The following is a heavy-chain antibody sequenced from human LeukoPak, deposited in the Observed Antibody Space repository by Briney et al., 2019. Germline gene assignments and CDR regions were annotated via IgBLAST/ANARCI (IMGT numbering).Heavy chain of an antibody. D-gene: IGHD3-10*01. CDR3: ARDMVRGVIIRYGY. J-gene: IGHJ4*02. CDR1: GYTFTSYA. Sequence: GASVKVSCKASGYTFTSYAMHWVRQAPGQRLEWMGWINAGNGNTKYSQKFQGRVTITRDTSASAAHMELSSLRSEDTAVYYCARDMVRGVIIRYGYWGQGTLVTVSS. V-gene: IGHV1-3*01. CDR2: INAGNGNT.